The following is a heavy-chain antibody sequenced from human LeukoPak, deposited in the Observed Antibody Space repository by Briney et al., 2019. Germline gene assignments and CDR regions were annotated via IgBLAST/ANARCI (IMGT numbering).Heavy chain of an antibody. D-gene: IGHD4-23*01. V-gene: IGHV1-69*05. CDR1: GGTFSSYA. CDR3: ARGRAGVTHAFDI. Sequence: GASVKVSCKASGGTFSSYAISWVRQAPGQGLEWMGGIIPIFGTANYAQKFQGRVTITTDESTSTAYMELSSLRSEDTAVYYCARGRAGVTHAFDIWGQGTMVTVSS. CDR2: IIPIFGTA. J-gene: IGHJ3*02.